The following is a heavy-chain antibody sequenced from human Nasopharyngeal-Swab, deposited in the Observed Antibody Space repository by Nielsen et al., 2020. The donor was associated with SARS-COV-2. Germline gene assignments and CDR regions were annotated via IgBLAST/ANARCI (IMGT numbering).Heavy chain of an antibody. V-gene: IGHV3-23*01. CDR2: VSGRDST. D-gene: IGHD1-26*01. J-gene: IGHJ6*03. Sequence: GRQMPGTGLEWVSSVSGRDSTYYADSVKGRFTISRDISKNTLYLQMNSLRAEDTAVYYCAKDRNSAYYYYYMDVWGKGTTVTVSS. CDR3: AKDRNSAYYYYYMDV.